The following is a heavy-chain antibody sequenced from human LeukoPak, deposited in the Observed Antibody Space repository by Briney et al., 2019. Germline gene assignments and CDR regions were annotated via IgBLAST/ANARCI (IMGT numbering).Heavy chain of an antibody. CDR3: ARAVTTYYYYYMDV. CDR1: GFTFSSYS. CDR2: ISSSSSTI. V-gene: IGHV3-48*01. D-gene: IGHD4-11*01. Sequence: GGSLRLSCAASGFTFSSYSMNWARQAPGKGLEWVSYISSSSSTIYYADSVKGRFTISRDNAKNSLYLQMNSLRAEDTAVYYCARAVTTYYYYYMDVWGKGTTVTVSS. J-gene: IGHJ6*03.